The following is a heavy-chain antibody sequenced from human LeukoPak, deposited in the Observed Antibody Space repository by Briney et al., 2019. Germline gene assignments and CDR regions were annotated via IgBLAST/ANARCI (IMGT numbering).Heavy chain of an antibody. Sequence: PGGSLRLSCTASGLTFSTSGFYLVRQAPPNGLEWVASICPTGSDRYHADSIKGRFTISRDNANNFLYPQMNSLRAEDTAVYYCATETNGRHYDYWGQGTLLTVSS. CDR2: ICPTGSDR. V-gene: IGHV3-21*06. CDR1: GLTFSTSG. D-gene: IGHD1-14*01. J-gene: IGHJ4*02. CDR3: ATETNGRHYDY.